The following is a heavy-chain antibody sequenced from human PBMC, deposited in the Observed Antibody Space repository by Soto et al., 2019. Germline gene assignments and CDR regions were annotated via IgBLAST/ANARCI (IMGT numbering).Heavy chain of an antibody. Sequence: TSETLSLTCTVSGGSISSYYWSWIRQPAGKGLEWIGRIYTSGSTNYNPSLKSRVTMSVDTSKNQFSLKLSSVTAADTAMYYCARDRTGTTYWGAFDIWGQGTMVTVSS. CDR2: IYTSGST. CDR1: GGSISSYY. J-gene: IGHJ3*02. V-gene: IGHV4-4*07. D-gene: IGHD1-7*01. CDR3: ARDRTGTTYWGAFDI.